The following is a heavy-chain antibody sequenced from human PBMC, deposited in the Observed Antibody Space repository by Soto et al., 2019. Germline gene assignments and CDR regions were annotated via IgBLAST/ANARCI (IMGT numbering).Heavy chain of an antibody. D-gene: IGHD5-12*01. Sequence: SETLSLTCTVSGGSISSYYWSWIRQPPGKGLEWIGYIYYSGTTNYNPSLKSRVTISVDTSKNQFSLKLSSVTAADTAVYYCARDSGYEALKYWGQGTLVTVSS. V-gene: IGHV4-59*12. J-gene: IGHJ4*02. CDR2: IYYSGTT. CDR3: ARDSGYEALKY. CDR1: GGSISSYY.